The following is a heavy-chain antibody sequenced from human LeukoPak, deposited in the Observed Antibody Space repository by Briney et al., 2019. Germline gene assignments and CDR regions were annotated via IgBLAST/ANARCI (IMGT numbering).Heavy chain of an antibody. CDR1: GFTFSNYE. CDR2: IGRSGFTI. V-gene: IGHV3-48*03. CDR3: AELGITMIGGV. Sequence: GGSLRLSCAASGFTFSNYEMNWVRQAPGKGLEWVSYIGRSGFTIYYADSVKGRFTISRDNAKNSLYLQMNSLRAEDTAVYYCAELGITMIGGVWGKGTTVTISS. D-gene: IGHD3-10*02. J-gene: IGHJ6*04.